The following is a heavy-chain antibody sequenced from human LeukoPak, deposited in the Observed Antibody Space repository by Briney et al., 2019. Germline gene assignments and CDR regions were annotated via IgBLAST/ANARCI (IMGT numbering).Heavy chain of an antibody. CDR2: IYYTGST. J-gene: IGHJ4*02. Sequence: SETLSLNCTVSGGSISSSYYYWGWIRQPPGKGLEWIGTIYYTGSTYYNPSLKSRVTISVDTSKNQFSLKLSSVTAADTAVYYCARLKGDGYNNCDYWGRGTLVTVSS. CDR1: GGSISSSYYY. V-gene: IGHV4-39*01. CDR3: ARLKGDGYNNCDY. D-gene: IGHD5-24*01.